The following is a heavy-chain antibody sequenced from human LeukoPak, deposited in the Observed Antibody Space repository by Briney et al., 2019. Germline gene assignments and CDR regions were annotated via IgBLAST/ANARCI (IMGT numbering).Heavy chain of an antibody. Sequence: AGGSLRLSCAASGFTFSSYSMNWVRQAPGKGPEWVSAISGSGGDTYYADSVKGRFTISRDNSKNTLYLQMNSLRAEDTAVYYCAKKGATTGDFDYWGQGTLVTVSS. CDR1: GFTFSSYS. D-gene: IGHD1-26*01. V-gene: IGHV3-23*01. J-gene: IGHJ4*02. CDR2: ISGSGGDT. CDR3: AKKGATTGDFDY.